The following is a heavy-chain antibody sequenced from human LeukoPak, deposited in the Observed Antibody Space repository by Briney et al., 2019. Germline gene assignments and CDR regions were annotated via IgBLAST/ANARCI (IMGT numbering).Heavy chain of an antibody. D-gene: IGHD2-2*01. J-gene: IGHJ6*02. Sequence: SETLSLTCTVSGGSISTYYWSWLRQPAGKGLEWIGRVYTSGSTNYNPSLKSRITMSVDTSKKQFSLKLSSVTAADTAVYYWARGPLVRDYYYGMDVWGQGTTVTVSS. V-gene: IGHV4-4*07. CDR3: ARGPLVRDYYYGMDV. CDR1: GGSISTYY. CDR2: VYTSGST.